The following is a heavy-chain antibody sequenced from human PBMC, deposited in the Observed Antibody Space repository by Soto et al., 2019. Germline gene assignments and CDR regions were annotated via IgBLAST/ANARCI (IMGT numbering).Heavy chain of an antibody. CDR1: GYTFTSYY. Sequence: ASVKVSCKASGYTFTSYYMHWVRQAPGQGLEWMGIINTSGGSISYAQKFQGRVTMTRDTSTSTVYMELSSLRSEYTAVYYCAREGVAPYYYYGMDVWGQGTPVTVSS. CDR3: AREGVAPYYYYGMDV. V-gene: IGHV1-46*01. D-gene: IGHD5-12*01. J-gene: IGHJ6*02. CDR2: INTSGGSI.